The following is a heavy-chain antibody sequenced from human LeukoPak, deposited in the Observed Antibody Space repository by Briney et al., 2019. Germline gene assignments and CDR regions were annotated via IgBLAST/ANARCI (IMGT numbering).Heavy chain of an antibody. CDR1: GGSISSYY. J-gene: IGHJ6*02. Sequence: SETLSLTCTVSGGSISSYYWSWIRQPPGKGLEWIGYIYYSGSTNYNPSLKSRVTISVVTSKNQFSLKLSSVTAADTAVYYCARDNGEVRGGANYYYYYGMDVWGQGTTVTVSS. CDR2: IYYSGST. V-gene: IGHV4-59*01. CDR3: ARDNGEVRGGANYYYYYGMDV. D-gene: IGHD3-10*01.